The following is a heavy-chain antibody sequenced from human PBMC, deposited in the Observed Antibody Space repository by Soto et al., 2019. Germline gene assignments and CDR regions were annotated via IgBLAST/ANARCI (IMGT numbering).Heavy chain of an antibody. CDR3: ATMITLMTGLYYFDY. J-gene: IGHJ4*02. V-gene: IGHV4-30-4*01. D-gene: IGHD1-20*01. CDR1: GGSISSGNYY. Sequence: QVQLQESGPGLVKPSQTLSLTCTVSGGSISSGNYYWSWIRQPPGTGLEWLGFIPSSGTTHYSASLSSPVSISVVTSKDQFTLDLSSVPAADTAVYYCATMITLMTGLYYFDYWGQGTLVTVSS. CDR2: IPSSGTT.